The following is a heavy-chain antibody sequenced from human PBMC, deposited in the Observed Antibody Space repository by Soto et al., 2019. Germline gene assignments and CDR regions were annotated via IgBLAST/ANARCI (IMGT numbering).Heavy chain of an antibody. CDR3: AKDRPSSGWYYYYYGMDV. V-gene: IGHV3-23*01. Sequence: PGGSLRLSCAASGFTFSSYAMSWVRQAPGKGLEWVSAISGSGGSTYYADSVKGRFTISRDNSKNTLYLQMNSLRAEDTAVYYCAKDRPSSGWYYYYYGMDVWGQGTTVTVS. CDR2: ISGSGGST. CDR1: GFTFSSYA. J-gene: IGHJ6*02. D-gene: IGHD6-19*01.